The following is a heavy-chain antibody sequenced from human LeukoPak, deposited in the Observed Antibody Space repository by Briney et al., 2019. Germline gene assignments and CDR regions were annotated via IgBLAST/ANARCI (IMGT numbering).Heavy chain of an antibody. V-gene: IGHV1-46*01. CDR1: GYTFTTYY. CDR2: INSSGGST. CDR3: AKYSGDRSFEW. Sequence: ASVKVSCKASGYTFTTYYMHWVRQAPGQGLEWLGIINSSGGSTTYAQKFQGRITMTRDTSTTTVYMDLSSLRSEDTAIYYCAKYSGDRSFEWWGQGTLVTVSS. D-gene: IGHD3-3*01. J-gene: IGHJ4*02.